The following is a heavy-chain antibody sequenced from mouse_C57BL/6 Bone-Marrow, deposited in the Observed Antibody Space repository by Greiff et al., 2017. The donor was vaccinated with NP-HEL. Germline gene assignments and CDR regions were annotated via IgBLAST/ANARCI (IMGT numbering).Heavy chain of an antibody. Sequence: EVHLVESGGGLVKPGGSLKLSCAASGFTFSDYGMHWVRQAPEKGLGWVAYISSGSSTIYYADTVKGRFTISRDNAKNTLFLQMTSLRSEDTAMYYCARGYRGAMDYWGQGTSVTVSS. J-gene: IGHJ4*01. V-gene: IGHV5-17*01. CDR1: GFTFSDYG. CDR2: ISSGSSTI. D-gene: IGHD2-14*01. CDR3: ARGYRGAMDY.